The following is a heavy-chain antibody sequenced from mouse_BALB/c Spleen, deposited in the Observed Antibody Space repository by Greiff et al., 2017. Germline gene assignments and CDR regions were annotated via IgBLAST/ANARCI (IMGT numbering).Heavy chain of an antibody. Sequence: EVKLVESGGGLVQPGGSRKLSCAASGFTFSSFGMHWVRQAPEKGLEWVAYISSGSSTIYYADTVKGRFTISRDNPKNTLFLQMTSLRSEDTAMYYCARHYGSSPDYWGQGTTLTVSS. J-gene: IGHJ2*01. D-gene: IGHD1-1*01. CDR3: ARHYGSSPDY. CDR2: ISSGSSTI. CDR1: GFTFSSFG. V-gene: IGHV5-17*02.